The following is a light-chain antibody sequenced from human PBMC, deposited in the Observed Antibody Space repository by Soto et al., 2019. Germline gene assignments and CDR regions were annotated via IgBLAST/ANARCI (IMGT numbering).Light chain of an antibody. Sequence: QSVLTQPASVSGSPGQSITISCTGTSSDVGGYNNVSWYQQHPVKAPKLIIYEVSNRPSGVSNRFSGSKSGNTASLTISGLQAEDGAVYYASSNTPSGPWVFGGGTKLT. J-gene: IGLJ3*02. CDR3: SSNTPSGPWV. V-gene: IGLV2-14*01. CDR2: EVS. CDR1: SSDVGGYNN.